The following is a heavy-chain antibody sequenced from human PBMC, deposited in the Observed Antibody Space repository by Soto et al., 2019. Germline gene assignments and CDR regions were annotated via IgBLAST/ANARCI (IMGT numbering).Heavy chain of an antibody. J-gene: IGHJ6*02. V-gene: IGHV3-23*01. CDR2: ISGSGGST. CDR3: AKKCADMIVGTAAYPQPRDYYYMDV. CDR1: GFTFSSYA. Sequence: GGSLRLSCAASGFTFSSYAMSWVRQAPGKGLEWVSAISGSGGSTYYADSVKGRFTISRDNSKNTLYLQMNSLRAEDTAVYSGAKKCADMIVGTAAYPQPRDYYYMDVWGQGTTVTVSS. D-gene: IGHD2-2*01.